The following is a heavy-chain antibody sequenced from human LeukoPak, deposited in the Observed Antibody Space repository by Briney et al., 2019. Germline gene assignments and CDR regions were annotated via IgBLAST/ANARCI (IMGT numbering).Heavy chain of an antibody. CDR3: ARGLFTAADDPYFDY. CDR2: IYTSGST. CDR1: GGSISSGSYY. Sequence: SETLSLTCTVSGGSISSGSYYWSWIRQPAGKGLEWIGRIYTSGSTNYNPSLKSRVTMSVDTSKNQFSLKLSSVTAADTAVYYCARGLFTAADDPYFDYWGQGTLVTVSS. J-gene: IGHJ4*02. D-gene: IGHD6-13*01. V-gene: IGHV4-61*02.